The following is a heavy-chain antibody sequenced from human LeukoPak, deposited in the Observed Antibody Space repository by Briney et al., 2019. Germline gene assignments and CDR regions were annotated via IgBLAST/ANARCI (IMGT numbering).Heavy chain of an antibody. D-gene: IGHD5-12*01. J-gene: IGHJ5*02. CDR2: IYYSGST. CDR3: ARGGEIWFDP. CDR1: GGSISSYY. Sequence: SETLSLTCTVSGGSISSYYRSWIRQPPGKGLEWIGYIYYSGSTNYNPSLKSRVTISVDTSKNQFSLKLTSVTTADTAVYYCARGGEIWFDPWGQGTLVTVSS. V-gene: IGHV4-59*01.